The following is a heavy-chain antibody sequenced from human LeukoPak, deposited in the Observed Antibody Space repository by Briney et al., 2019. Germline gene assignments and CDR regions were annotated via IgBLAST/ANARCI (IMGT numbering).Heavy chain of an antibody. Sequence: ASVKVSCKASGYTFTGHFVHWVRQAPGRGLEWMGWISPDSGATKYAERFQGRVTMTRDTSISTAYMELTGLRSDDTAVYYCARPEYKYGYLLDYWGQGTLVTVSS. CDR1: GYTFTGHF. V-gene: IGHV1-2*02. CDR2: ISPDSGAT. J-gene: IGHJ4*02. CDR3: ARPEYKYGYLLDY. D-gene: IGHD5-18*01.